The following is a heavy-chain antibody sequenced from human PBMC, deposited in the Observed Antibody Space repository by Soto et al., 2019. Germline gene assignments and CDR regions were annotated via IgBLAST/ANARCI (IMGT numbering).Heavy chain of an antibody. CDR1: GFTFSSYE. J-gene: IGHJ4*02. D-gene: IGHD1-26*01. V-gene: IGHV3-48*03. CDR2: ITGSGNTI. Sequence: EVQLVESGGGLVQPGGSLRLSCAASGFTFSSYEMNWVREAPGKGLEWVSYITGSGNTIYYAESVKGRFTISRDNAKNSMYLQMNSLIAEDTAVYYCARGGSYFDYWGQGTLLTVSS. CDR3: ARGGSYFDY.